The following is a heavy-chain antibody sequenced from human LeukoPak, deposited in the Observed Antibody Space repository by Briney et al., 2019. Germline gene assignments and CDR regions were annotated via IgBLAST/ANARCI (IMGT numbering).Heavy chain of an antibody. J-gene: IGHJ4*02. D-gene: IGHD6-13*01. CDR3: ARARGVAAAVVDY. CDR1: GFSFSSNG. Sequence: GGSLRLSCAASGFSFSSNGMHWVRQAPGKGLEWVAVIWYDGSNKYYADSVKGRFTISRDNSKNTLYLQMNSLRDEDTAVYYCARARGVAAAVVDYWGQGTLVTVSS. V-gene: IGHV3-33*01. CDR2: IWYDGSNK.